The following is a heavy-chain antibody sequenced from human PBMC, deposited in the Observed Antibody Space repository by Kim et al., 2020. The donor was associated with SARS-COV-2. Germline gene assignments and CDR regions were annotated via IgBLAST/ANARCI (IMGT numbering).Heavy chain of an antibody. CDR3: ATIAVAGVDAFDI. Sequence: ASVKVSCMASGYTFTSYGISWVRQAPGQGLEWMGWISAYNGNTNYAQKLQGRVTMTTDTSTSTAYMELRSLRSDDTAVYYCATIAVAGVDAFDIWGQGTMVTVSS. CDR2: ISAYNGNT. CDR1: GYTFTSYG. D-gene: IGHD6-19*01. J-gene: IGHJ3*02. V-gene: IGHV1-18*01.